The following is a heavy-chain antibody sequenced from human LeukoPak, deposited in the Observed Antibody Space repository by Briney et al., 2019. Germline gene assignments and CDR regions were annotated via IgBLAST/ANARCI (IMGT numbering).Heavy chain of an antibody. V-gene: IGHV3-48*03. CDR3: AELGITMIGGV. CDR2: ISSSGSTI. CDR1: GFAFSSYE. Sequence: GGSLRLSCAASGFAFSSYEMNWVRQAPGKGLKWVSYISSSGSTIYYADSVKGRFTISRDNAKNSLYLQMNSLRAEDTAVYYCAELGITMIGGVWGKGTTVTISS. J-gene: IGHJ6*04. D-gene: IGHD3-10*02.